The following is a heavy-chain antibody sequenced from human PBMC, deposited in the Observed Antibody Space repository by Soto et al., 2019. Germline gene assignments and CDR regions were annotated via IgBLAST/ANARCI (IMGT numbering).Heavy chain of an antibody. CDR3: VGALTYEVPYYYYGMDV. Sequence: EVQLVESGGGLVQPGGSLRLSCTASGFMFSTYLMSWVRQAPGKGLEWVANIRQGGNEKFYVDSVKGRFTISRDNAKKSLYLQMNSLRAEDTAVYYCVGALTYEVPYYYYGMDVWGQRTTVTVSS. CDR1: GFMFSTYL. J-gene: IGHJ6*02. CDR2: IRQGGNEK. V-gene: IGHV3-7*01. D-gene: IGHD3-16*01.